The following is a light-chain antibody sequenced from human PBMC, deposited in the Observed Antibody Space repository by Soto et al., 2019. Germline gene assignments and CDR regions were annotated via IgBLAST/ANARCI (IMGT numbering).Light chain of an antibody. Sequence: EAVLTQAPATLSLSPGESATLSCKASQSVDNYLAWYQQKPGQAPRLLIHDTSNRATGVHARFSGSGSGTDFTLTISRLETEDFVVYYFQKRDNPVCAFGQGDKLEIK. V-gene: IGKV3-11*01. CDR3: QKRDNPVCA. CDR2: DTS. J-gene: IGKJ2*01. CDR1: QSVDNY.